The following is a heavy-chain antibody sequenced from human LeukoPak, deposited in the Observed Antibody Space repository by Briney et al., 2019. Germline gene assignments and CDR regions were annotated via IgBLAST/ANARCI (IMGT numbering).Heavy chain of an antibody. D-gene: IGHD3-10*01. J-gene: IGHJ4*02. CDR2: ISGSGGST. CDR1: GFTFSSYA. CDR3: AKAPYLLWFRELWNFDY. V-gene: IGHV3-23*01. Sequence: GGSLRLSCAASGFTFSSYAMSWVRQAPGKGLEWVSAISGSGGSTYYADSVKGRFTISRDNSKNTLHLQMNSLRAEDTAVYYCAKAPYLLWFRELWNFDYWGQGTLVTVSS.